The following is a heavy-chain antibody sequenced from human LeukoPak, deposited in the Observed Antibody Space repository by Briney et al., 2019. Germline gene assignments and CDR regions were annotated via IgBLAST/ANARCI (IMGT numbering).Heavy chain of an antibody. CDR1: GGSISSGGYS. CDR3: ASMYSSSWYYFDY. J-gene: IGHJ4*02. D-gene: IGHD6-19*01. Sequence: SQTLSLTCAVSGGSISSGGYSWSWIRQPPGKGLEWIGYIYHSGSTYYNPSLKSRVTISVDRSKNQFSLKLSSVTAADTAVYYCASMYSSSWYYFDYWGQGILVTVSS. CDR2: IYHSGST. V-gene: IGHV4-30-2*02.